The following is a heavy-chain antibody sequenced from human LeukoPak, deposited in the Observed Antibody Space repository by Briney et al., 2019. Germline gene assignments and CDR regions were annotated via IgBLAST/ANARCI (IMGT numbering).Heavy chain of an antibody. V-gene: IGHV3-74*01. CDR1: GFKFSNHW. CDR2: INNDGSDT. D-gene: IGHD7-27*01. CDR3: ARNNWGIDE. J-gene: IGHJ4*02. Sequence: GGSLRLSCAASGFKFSNHWMHWVRQSPGKGLVWVARINNDGSDTSHADSVEGRFTISRDNAANTLYLQMNSLSVEDAAMYFCARNNWGIDECGQGTLVTVSS.